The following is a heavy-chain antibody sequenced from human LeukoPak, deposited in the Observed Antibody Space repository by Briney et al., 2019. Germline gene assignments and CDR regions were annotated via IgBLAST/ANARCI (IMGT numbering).Heavy chain of an antibody. Sequence: ASVKVSCKASGYTFTSYYMHWVRQAPGQGLEWMGIINPSGGRTSYAQKFQDRVTMTRDMSTSTVYMELSSLRSEDTAVYYCARDTTIVVVVAATPRGFDYWGQGTLVTVSS. CDR3: ARDTTIVVVVAATPRGFDY. V-gene: IGHV1-46*01. CDR1: GYTFTSYY. J-gene: IGHJ4*02. D-gene: IGHD2-15*01. CDR2: INPSGGRT.